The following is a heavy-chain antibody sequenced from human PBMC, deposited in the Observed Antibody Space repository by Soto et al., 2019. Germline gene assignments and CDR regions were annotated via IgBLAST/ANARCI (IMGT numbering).Heavy chain of an antibody. J-gene: IGHJ4*02. CDR3: ARVPGHKNSRVDY. CDR2: INPKSGET. Sequence: ASVKVSCKASGYIFTHFYIHWVRRAPGQGLEWMGLINPKSGETHYSQKFRGRVSLTSDTSTNRANMELTTLTSDDTAIYYCARVPGHKNSRVDYWGQGTPVTVSS. CDR1: GYIFTHFY. D-gene: IGHD1-7*01. V-gene: IGHV1-2*06.